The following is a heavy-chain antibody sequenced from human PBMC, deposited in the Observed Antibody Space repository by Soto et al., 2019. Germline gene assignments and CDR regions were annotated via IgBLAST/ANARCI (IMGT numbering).Heavy chain of an antibody. J-gene: IGHJ6*02. V-gene: IGHV4-59*10. Sequence: SETLSLTCAVYGVSISSYYWSWIRQPAGKGLEWIGGIYTSGTTNYNPSLESRVTMSVDTSKNQFSLKLSSVTAADTAVYYCAIDLAGGTSPALDVWGQGTTVTVSS. CDR3: AIDLAGGTSPALDV. CDR1: GVSISSYY. CDR2: IYTSGTT. D-gene: IGHD3-16*01.